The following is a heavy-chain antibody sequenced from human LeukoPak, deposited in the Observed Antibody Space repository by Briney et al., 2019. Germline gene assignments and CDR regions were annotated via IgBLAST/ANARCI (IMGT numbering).Heavy chain of an antibody. D-gene: IGHD3-9*01. J-gene: IGHJ4*02. CDR2: IDPSDSYT. CDR3: ARLSYYDILTGYYTSYLDY. CDR1: GYSFTSYW. V-gene: IGHV5-10-1*01. Sequence: GESLKISCKGSGYSFTSYWISWVRQMPGKGLEWMGRIDPSDSYTNYSPSFQGHVTISADKSISTAYLQWSSLKASDTAMYYCARLSYYDILTGYYTSYLDYWGQGALVTVSS.